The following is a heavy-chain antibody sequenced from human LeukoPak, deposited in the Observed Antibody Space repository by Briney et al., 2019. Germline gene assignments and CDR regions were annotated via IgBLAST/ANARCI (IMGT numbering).Heavy chain of an antibody. CDR2: ITYSGST. V-gene: IGHV4-59*01. D-gene: IGHD3-10*01. CDR3: ARTYYYFPGSSSGSYNFDY. J-gene: IGHJ4*02. CDR1: GGSISSDF. Sequence: SETLSLTCTVSGGSISSDFWSWIRQPPGKGLEWIGYITYSGSTNYNPSLRSRVTISINTSRNQFSLKLSSVTAADTAIYYCARTYYYFPGSSSGSYNFDYRGQGTPVTVSS.